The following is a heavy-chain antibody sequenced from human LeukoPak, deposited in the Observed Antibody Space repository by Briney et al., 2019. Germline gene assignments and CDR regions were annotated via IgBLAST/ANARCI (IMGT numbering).Heavy chain of an antibody. CDR3: ARDALDRYCSGGSCSDASDI. CDR1: GGSISSYY. J-gene: IGHJ3*02. V-gene: IGHV4-59*01. CDR2: IYYSGST. D-gene: IGHD2-15*01. Sequence: PSETLSLTCTVSGGSISSYYGSWLRQPPGKGLEWIGYIYYSGSTNYNPSLKSRVTISVDTSKNQFSLKLSSVTAADTAVYYCARDALDRYCSGGSCSDASDIWGQGTMVTVSS.